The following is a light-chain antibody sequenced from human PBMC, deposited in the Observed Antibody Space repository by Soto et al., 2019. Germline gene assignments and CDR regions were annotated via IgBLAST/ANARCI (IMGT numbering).Light chain of an antibody. CDR2: EVV. V-gene: IGLV2-8*01. J-gene: IGLJ1*01. CDR3: QSYAGSNTYV. Sequence: QSALTRPPSASGSPGQSVTIYCTGTKNDVGFYDFVSWYQHHPGKAPRLIIYEVVQRPSGVPDRFSGSKSGNTASLTVCGLQAADEADYFCQSYAGSNTYVFGSGTKVTVL. CDR1: KNDVGFYDF.